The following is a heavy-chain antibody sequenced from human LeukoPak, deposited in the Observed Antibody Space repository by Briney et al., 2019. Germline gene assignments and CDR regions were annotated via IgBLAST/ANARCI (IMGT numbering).Heavy chain of an antibody. V-gene: IGHV3-30*04. CDR2: ISYDGSNK. CDR3: ARGVYYDSSGSLDY. D-gene: IGHD3-22*01. CDR1: GFTFSSYA. J-gene: IGHJ4*02. Sequence: SGGSLRLSCAASGFTFSSYAMHWVRQAPGKGLEWVAVISYDGSNKYYADSVKGRFTISRDNSKNTLYLQMNSLRAEDTAVYYCARGVYYDSSGSLDYWGQGTLVTVSS.